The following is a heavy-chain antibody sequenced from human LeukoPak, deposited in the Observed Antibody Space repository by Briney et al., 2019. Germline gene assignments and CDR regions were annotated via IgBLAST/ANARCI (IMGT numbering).Heavy chain of an antibody. CDR2: IIPIFGTA. CDR1: GGTFSSYA. J-gene: IGHJ4*02. D-gene: IGHD3-22*01. V-gene: IGHV1-69*01. CDR3: AREDSSGYYTLDY. Sequence: SVKVSCKASGGTFSSYAISWVRQAPGQGLEWMGGIIPIFGTANYAQRFQGRVTITADESTSTAYMELSSLRSEDTAVYYCAREDSSGYYTLDYWGQGTLVTVSS.